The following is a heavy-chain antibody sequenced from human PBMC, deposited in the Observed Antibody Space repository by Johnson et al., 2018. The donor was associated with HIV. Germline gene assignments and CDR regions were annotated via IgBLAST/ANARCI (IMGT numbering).Heavy chain of an antibody. CDR2: ISYDGSNK. CDR1: GFTFSRYA. D-gene: IGHD4/OR15-4a*01. V-gene: IGHV3-30-3*01. J-gene: IGHJ3*02. Sequence: QVQLVESGGGVVQPGRSLRLSCAASGFTFSRYAMHWVRQAPGKGLEWVAVISYDGSNKYYADSVKGRFTISRDNSKNTLYLQMNSLRAEDTAVYYCARGGASDAFDIWGQGTMVTVSS. CDR3: ARGGASDAFDI.